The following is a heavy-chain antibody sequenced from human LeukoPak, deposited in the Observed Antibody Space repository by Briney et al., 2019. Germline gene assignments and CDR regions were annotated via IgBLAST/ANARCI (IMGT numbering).Heavy chain of an antibody. J-gene: IGHJ6*03. Sequence: ASVKVSCKASGYTFAGYYIHWVRQAPGQGLEWMGWINPNSGGTNYAQKFQGRVTMTRDTSISTAYMELSRLRSDDTAVYYCAGSGTMVRGARVYYYMDVWGKGTTVTVSS. CDR1: GYTFAGYY. CDR3: AGSGTMVRGARVYYYMDV. V-gene: IGHV1-2*02. CDR2: INPNSGGT. D-gene: IGHD3-10*01.